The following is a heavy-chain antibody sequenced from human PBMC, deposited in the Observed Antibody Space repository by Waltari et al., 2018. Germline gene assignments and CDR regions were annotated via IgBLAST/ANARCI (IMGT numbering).Heavy chain of an antibody. CDR1: GYSFSDYP. CDR2: INTATGNP. Sequence: QVQLVQSGSELREPGASVKISCQASGYSFSDYPMNWVRQAPGQGLEWMGWINTATGNPTYAQGFTGRFVFSLDTSVSTAYLQISSLEAEDTAVYYCARKIGATSSAWYFDLWGRGSLVTVSS. J-gene: IGHJ2*01. V-gene: IGHV7-4-1*02. D-gene: IGHD6-6*01. CDR3: ARKIGATSSAWYFDL.